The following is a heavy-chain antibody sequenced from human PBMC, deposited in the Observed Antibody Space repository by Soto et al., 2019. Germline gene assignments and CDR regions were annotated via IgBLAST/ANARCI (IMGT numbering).Heavy chain of an antibody. CDR2: IHYTGST. CDR3: VGTRRVGD. Sequence: QVHLQESGPGLVKPSETLSLTCVVSGGSINSHYWSWIRQPPGKGLEWIGYIHYTGSTKYNPSLNSRGTISLDTSKSLFSLRLRSVTPADTAGYYCVGTRRVGDWGQGTLVTISS. V-gene: IGHV4-59*11. D-gene: IGHD3-16*01. J-gene: IGHJ4*02. CDR1: GGSINSHY.